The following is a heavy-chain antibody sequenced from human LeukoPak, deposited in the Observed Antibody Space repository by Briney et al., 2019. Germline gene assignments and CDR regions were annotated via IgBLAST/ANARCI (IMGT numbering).Heavy chain of an antibody. V-gene: IGHV3-11*01. CDR2: ISSSGSTI. D-gene: IGHD6-6*01. J-gene: IGHJ4*02. CDR3: ARVGRKVAARLVAFDY. Sequence: GGSLRLSCAASGFTFSDYYMSWIRQAPGKGLEWVSYISSSGSTIYYADSVKGRFTISRDNAKNSLYLQMNSLRAEDTAVYYCARVGRKVAARLVAFDYWGQGTLVTVSS. CDR1: GFTFSDYY.